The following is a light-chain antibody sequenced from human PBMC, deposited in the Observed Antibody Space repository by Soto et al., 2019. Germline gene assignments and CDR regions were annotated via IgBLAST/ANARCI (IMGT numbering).Light chain of an antibody. CDR1: SSDVGGYNY. CDR2: EVS. CDR3: SSYAGINNLGV. Sequence: QSALTQPPSASGSPGQSVTISCTGTSSDVGGYNYVSWYQQHPGKAPTLIIYEVSKRPSGVPDRFSGSKSGNTASLTVSGLQAEDEAHYYCSSYAGINNLGVFGGGTKLTVL. V-gene: IGLV2-8*01. J-gene: IGLJ2*01.